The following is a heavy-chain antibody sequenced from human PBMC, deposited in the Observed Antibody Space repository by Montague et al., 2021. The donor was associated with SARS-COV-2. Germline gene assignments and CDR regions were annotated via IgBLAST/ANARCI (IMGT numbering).Heavy chain of an antibody. CDR3: ARHGKTRIAMIVVVIGYFDY. CDR2: IYYSGST. D-gene: IGHD3-22*01. CDR1: GGSISGSSYY. Sequence: SETLSLTCTVSGGSISGSSYYWGWIRQPPGKGLEWIGSIYYSGSTYYNPSLKSRVTISVDTSKNQFSLKLSSVTAAVTAVYYCARHGKTRIAMIVVVIGYFDYWGQGTLVTVSS. J-gene: IGHJ4*02. V-gene: IGHV4-39*01.